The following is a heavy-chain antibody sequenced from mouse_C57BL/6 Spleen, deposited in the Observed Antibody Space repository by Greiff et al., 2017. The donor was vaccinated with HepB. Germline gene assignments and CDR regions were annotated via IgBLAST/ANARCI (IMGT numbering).Heavy chain of an antibody. CDR3: ARADGYYEGYYAMDY. CDR2: IYPGSGST. V-gene: IGHV1-55*01. CDR1: GYTFTSYW. D-gene: IGHD2-3*01. J-gene: IGHJ4*01. Sequence: VQLQQPGAELVKPGASVKMSCKASGYTFTSYWITWVKQRPGQGLEWIGDIYPGSGSTNYNEKFKSKATLTVYTSSSTAYMQLSSLTSEDSAVYYCARADGYYEGYYAMDYWGQGTSVTVSS.